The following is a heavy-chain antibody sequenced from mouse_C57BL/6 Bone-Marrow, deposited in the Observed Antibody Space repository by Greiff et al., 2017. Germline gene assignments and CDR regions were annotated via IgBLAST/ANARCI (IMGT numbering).Heavy chain of an antibody. CDR3: ARFITTVVAKDYFDY. CDR2: IDPNSGGT. J-gene: IGHJ2*01. CDR1: GYTFTSYW. V-gene: IGHV1-72*01. D-gene: IGHD1-1*01. Sequence: QVQLQQPGAELVKPGASVKLSCKASGYTFTSYWMHWVKQRPGRGLEWIGRIDPNSGGTKYNEKFKSKATLTVDKPSSTAYMQLSSLTSEDSAVYYCARFITTVVAKDYFDYWGQGTTLTVPS.